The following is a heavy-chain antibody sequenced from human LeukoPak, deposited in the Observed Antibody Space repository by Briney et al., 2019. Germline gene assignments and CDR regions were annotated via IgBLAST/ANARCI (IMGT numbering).Heavy chain of an antibody. CDR2: IYPGDSDT. CDR3: ARRGCTSASCYSYEFDY. D-gene: IGHD2-2*01. V-gene: IGHV5-51*01. J-gene: IGHJ4*02. Sequence: GESLKISCKGSGYSFTSYWIGWVRQMPGKGLEWMGNIYPGDSDTRYSPSFQGQVTISADNSISTAYLQWSSLKASDTAMYYCARRGCTSASCYSYEFDYWGQGSLVTVSS. CDR1: GYSFTSYW.